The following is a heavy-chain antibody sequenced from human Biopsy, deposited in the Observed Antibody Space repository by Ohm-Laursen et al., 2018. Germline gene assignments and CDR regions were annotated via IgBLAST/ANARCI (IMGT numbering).Heavy chain of an antibody. CDR3: VRASIFGVATSGFYYYGMDV. D-gene: IGHD3-3*01. J-gene: IGHJ6*02. Sequence: GSLRLSRTASGFTVINNDISWVRQAPGKGLEWASFISSSGVQYRADSVKGRFTISRDNSKNTLYLQMNSLRAEDTAVYYCVRASIFGVATSGFYYYGMDVWGQGTTVTVSS. CDR1: GFTVINND. V-gene: IGHV3-66*01. CDR2: ISSSGVQ.